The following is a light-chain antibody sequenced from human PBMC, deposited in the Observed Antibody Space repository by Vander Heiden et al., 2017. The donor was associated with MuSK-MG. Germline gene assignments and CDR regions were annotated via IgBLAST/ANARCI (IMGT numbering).Light chain of an antibody. CDR2: EVS. CDR3: CSYAGSSTPLEV. Sequence: QSAPTQPASASGSPGQSITISCTGTSSDVGSYNRVSWYQQHPGKAPKLMIYEVSKRPSGVSNRFSCSKSGNTASLTISGLQAEDEADYYCCSYAGSSTPLEVFGTGTKVTVL. V-gene: IGLV2-23*02. CDR1: SSDVGSYNR. J-gene: IGLJ1*01.